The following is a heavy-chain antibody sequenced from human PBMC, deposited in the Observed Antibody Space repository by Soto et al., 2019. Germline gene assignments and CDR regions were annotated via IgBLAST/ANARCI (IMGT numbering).Heavy chain of an antibody. CDR2: MSSRSSTI. V-gene: IGHV3-48*01. D-gene: IGHD3-22*01. CDR3: ARDLPYYDSSGYYPYYFDY. Sequence: GGSLRLSCAASGFTFSSYSMNWVRQAPGKGLEWVSYMSSRSSTIYYADSVKGRFTISRDNAKNSLYLQMNSLRAEDTAVYFCARDLPYYDSSGYYPYYFDYWGQGTLVTVSS. J-gene: IGHJ4*02. CDR1: GFTFSSYS.